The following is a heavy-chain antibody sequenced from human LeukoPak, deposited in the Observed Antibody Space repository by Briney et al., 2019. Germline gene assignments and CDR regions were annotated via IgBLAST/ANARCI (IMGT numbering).Heavy chain of an antibody. J-gene: IGHJ6*03. CDR1: GESISTYS. V-gene: IGHV4-4*07. D-gene: IGHD1-26*01. CDR2: INTSGST. CDR3: ARVPMGASNYYYMDL. Sequence: PSETLSLTCLVSGFVSGESISTYSWSWFRHAAGKGLEWLGRINTSGSTNYNPSLMTPVTISGNKSNNQLSLKLSSVTAADTAVYYCARVPMGASNYYYMDLWGKGTTVTVSS.